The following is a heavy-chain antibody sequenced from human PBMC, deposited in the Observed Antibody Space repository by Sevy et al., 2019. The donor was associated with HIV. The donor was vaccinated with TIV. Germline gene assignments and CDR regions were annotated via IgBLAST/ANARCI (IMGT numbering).Heavy chain of an antibody. CDR3: ARFYDSSGHFPSDY. D-gene: IGHD3-22*01. CDR1: GYSFPNYC. CDR2: IYPGDSET. J-gene: IGHJ4*02. Sequence: GESLKISCKGSGYSFPNYCIAWVRQMPGKDLEWMGIIYPGDSETRYSLSFQGQVTISADKSISTAYLHWSSLKASDTAMYYCARFYDSSGHFPSDYWGQGSLVTVSS. V-gene: IGHV5-51*01.